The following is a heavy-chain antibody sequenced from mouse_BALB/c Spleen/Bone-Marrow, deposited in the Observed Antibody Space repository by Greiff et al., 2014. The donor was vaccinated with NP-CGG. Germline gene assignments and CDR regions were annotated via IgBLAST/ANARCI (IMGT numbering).Heavy chain of an antibody. V-gene: IGHV1-54*01. Sequence: QVHVKQSGAELVRPGTSVKVSCKASGYAFTNYLIEWIKQRPGQGLEWIGVSNPGSGGTNYNEKFKGKATLTADKSSSTAYMQLSSLTSDDSAVYFCARETVGGLAYWGQGTLVTVSA. J-gene: IGHJ3*01. CDR1: GYAFTNYL. D-gene: IGHD3-2*01. CDR2: SNPGSGGT. CDR3: ARETVGGLAY.